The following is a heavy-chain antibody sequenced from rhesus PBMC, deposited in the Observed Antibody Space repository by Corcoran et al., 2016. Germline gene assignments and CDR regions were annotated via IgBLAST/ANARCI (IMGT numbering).Heavy chain of an antibody. D-gene: IGHD2-8*01. CDR2: IYGSGSST. J-gene: IGHJ4*01. Sequence: QVQLQESGPGLVKPLETLSLTCAVSGGSMSSNYWSWIRQPPGKGLEWIGYIYGSGSSTTTNPSLKRRVTLSVDTSKTQFSLKLSSVTAADTAVYYCARSARRYCSGGVCYGIDYWGQGVLVTVSS. V-gene: IGHV4S11*01. CDR3: ARSARRYCSGGVCYGIDY. CDR1: GGSMSSNY.